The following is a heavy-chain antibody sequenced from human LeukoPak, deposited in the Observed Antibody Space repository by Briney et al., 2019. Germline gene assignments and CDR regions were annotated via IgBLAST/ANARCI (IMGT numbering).Heavy chain of an antibody. J-gene: IGHJ6*03. CDR3: AKDSSSYDWGYMDV. Sequence: PGGSLRLSCAASGFTFSTYAMSWVRQAPGKGLEWVSLIGGSDGRTRYADSVKGRFTISRDNSKNTLYLDMNSLRAEDTAVYYCAKDSSSYDWGYMDVWGKGTTVTISS. V-gene: IGHV3-23*01. CDR1: GFTFSTYA. D-gene: IGHD3-22*01. CDR2: IGGSDGRT.